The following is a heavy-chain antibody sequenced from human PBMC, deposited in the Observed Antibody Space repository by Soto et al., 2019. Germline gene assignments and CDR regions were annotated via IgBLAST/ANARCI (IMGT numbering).Heavy chain of an antibody. Sequence: EVQLVESGGGVVQPGGSLRLSCAASGFTFSSYWMNWVRQAPGKGLEWVANIKQDGSVQYYVDSVKGRFTISRDNAKNPQYLQMNNLRVEDTADYYFAGGSGWLTTHWGQGTLVTVSS. CDR1: GFTFSSYW. D-gene: IGHD6-19*01. V-gene: IGHV3-7*04. CDR3: AGGSGWLTTH. J-gene: IGHJ4*02. CDR2: IKQDGSVQ.